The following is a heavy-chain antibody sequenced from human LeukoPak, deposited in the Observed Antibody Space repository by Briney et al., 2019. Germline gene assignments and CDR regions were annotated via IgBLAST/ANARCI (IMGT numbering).Heavy chain of an antibody. J-gene: IGHJ4*02. Sequence: SETLSLTCTVSGGSISSYYWSWIRQPPGKGLEWIGYIYYTGSTNYNPSLKSRVTISVDTSKNQFSLKLSSVTAADTAVYYCARSGKSAYILDYWGQGTLVTVYS. D-gene: IGHD3-16*01. CDR1: GGSISSYY. CDR3: ARSGKSAYILDY. V-gene: IGHV4-59*01. CDR2: IYYTGST.